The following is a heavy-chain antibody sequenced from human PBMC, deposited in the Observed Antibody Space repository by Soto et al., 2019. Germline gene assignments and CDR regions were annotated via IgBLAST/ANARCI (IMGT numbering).Heavy chain of an antibody. Sequence: SVKVTCKASGGTFSSNASRWVRQAPGQGLEWMGGIIPIFGTANYAQKFQGRVTITADESTSTAHMELSSLRSEDTAVYYCARPYSGSRRYFDYWGQGTLVTVSS. J-gene: IGHJ4*02. D-gene: IGHD1-26*01. V-gene: IGHV1-69*13. CDR3: ARPYSGSRRYFDY. CDR1: GGTFSSNA. CDR2: IIPIFGTA.